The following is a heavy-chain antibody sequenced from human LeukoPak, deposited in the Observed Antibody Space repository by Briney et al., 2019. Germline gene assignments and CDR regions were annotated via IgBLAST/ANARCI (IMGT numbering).Heavy chain of an antibody. V-gene: IGHV4-31*03. J-gene: IGHJ4*02. D-gene: IGHD6-6*01. CDR1: GGSISSGGYY. CDR2: IYYSGST. CDR3: AREFIAARSYFDY. Sequence: SQTLSLTCTVSGGSISSGGYYWSWIRQHPGKGLEWIGYIYYSGSTYYNPSLKSRVTISVDTSKNQFSLKLSSVTAADTAVYYCAREFIAARSYFDYWGQGTLVTVSS.